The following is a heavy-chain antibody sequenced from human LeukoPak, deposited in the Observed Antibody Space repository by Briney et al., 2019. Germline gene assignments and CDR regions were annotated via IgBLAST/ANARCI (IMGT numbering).Heavy chain of an antibody. V-gene: IGHV3-48*01. J-gene: IGHJ4*02. CDR3: ARKQELSDY. CDR1: GFTFSDYS. CDR2: ISSGSSTI. D-gene: IGHD6-13*01. Sequence: GGSLRLSCAGSGFTFSDYSMNWVRQAPGKGLEWVSYISSGSSTIDNADSVKGRFTISRDNAKNTLYLQMNSLRAEDTAVYYCARKQELSDYWGQGTLVTVSS.